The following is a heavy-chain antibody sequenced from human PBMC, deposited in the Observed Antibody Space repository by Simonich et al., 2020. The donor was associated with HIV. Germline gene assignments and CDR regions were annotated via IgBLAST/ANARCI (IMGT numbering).Heavy chain of an antibody. Sequence: QVQLVQSGAEVKKPGASVKVSCKASGYIFTSYGISWVRQAPGQGLEWMGWISAYNGNTNYAQKLQCRVTRTTDTSTSTAYMELRSLRSDDTAVYYCARGSPQDPYYYYYYMDVWGKGTTVTVSS. J-gene: IGHJ6*03. CDR2: ISAYNGNT. CDR1: GYIFTSYG. CDR3: ARGSPQDPYYYYYYMDV. D-gene: IGHD2-15*01. V-gene: IGHV1-18*01.